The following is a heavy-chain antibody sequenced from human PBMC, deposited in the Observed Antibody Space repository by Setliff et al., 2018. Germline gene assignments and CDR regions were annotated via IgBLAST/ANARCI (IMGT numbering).Heavy chain of an antibody. CDR1: GASISSNY. CDR2: IYYNGTT. Sequence: SETLSLTCSVSGASISSNYWSWIRQSPGKGLEWIGYIYYNGTTRYSPSLKSRVTISVDTSKNQFSLRLTSVTAADTAVYYCARDQWVRSPPLYFSYSMDVWGQGTTVTVSS. V-gene: IGHV4-59*01. CDR3: ARDQWVRSPPLYFSYSMDV. D-gene: IGHD5-12*01. J-gene: IGHJ6*02.